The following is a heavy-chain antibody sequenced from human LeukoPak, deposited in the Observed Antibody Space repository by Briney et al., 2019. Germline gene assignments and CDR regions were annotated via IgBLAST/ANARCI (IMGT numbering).Heavy chain of an antibody. V-gene: IGHV1-18*01. Sequence: ASVKVSCKASGYTFTAYGLSWVRQAPGQGLEWMGWISTYNDDTDYAQKLQGRVPMTTDTSTSTAYMELTSLTSDDTAVYYCARRGETYYYFDYWGQGTLVTVSS. D-gene: IGHD2-21*01. CDR1: GYTFTAYG. J-gene: IGHJ4*02. CDR3: ARRGETYYYFDY. CDR2: ISTYNDDT.